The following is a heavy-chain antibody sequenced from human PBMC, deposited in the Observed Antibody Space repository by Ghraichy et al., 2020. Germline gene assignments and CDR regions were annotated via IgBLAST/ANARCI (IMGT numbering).Heavy chain of an antibody. CDR3: ARENGDYGEGFLYY. D-gene: IGHD4-17*01. CDR1: GGSISSSNW. V-gene: IGHV4-4*02. Sequence: SETLSLTCAVSGGSISSSNWWSWVRQPPGKGLEWIGEIYHSGSTNYNPSLKSRVTISVDKSKNQFSLKLSSVTAADTAVYYCARENGDYGEGFLYYWGQGTLVTVSS. CDR2: IYHSGST. J-gene: IGHJ4*02.